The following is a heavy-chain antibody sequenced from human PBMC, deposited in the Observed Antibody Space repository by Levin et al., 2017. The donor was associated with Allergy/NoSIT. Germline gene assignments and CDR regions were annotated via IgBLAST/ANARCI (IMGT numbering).Heavy chain of an antibody. CDR1: NGSVTSQIHY. V-gene: IGHV4-39*07. Sequence: SETLSLTCSVSNGSVTSQIHYWGWIRQAPGQGLEWVGSVYSSGSTFYNPSLQGRVSISLDVSRNQFSLRLTSVTAADTAMYYCARAPLPVDMWGQGAMVIVSS. D-gene: IGHD1-26*01. CDR2: VYSSGST. CDR3: ARAPLPVDM. J-gene: IGHJ3*02.